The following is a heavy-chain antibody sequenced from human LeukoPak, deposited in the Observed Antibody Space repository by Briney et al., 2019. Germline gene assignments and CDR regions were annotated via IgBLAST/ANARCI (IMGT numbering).Heavy chain of an antibody. D-gene: IGHD7-27*01. CDR2: INHSGST. J-gene: IGHJ4*02. CDR3: ARGYWGSGFDY. V-gene: IGHV4-34*01. Sequence: PSETLSLTCAVYGGSFSGYYWSWIRQPPGKGLEWIGEINHSGSTNYNPSLKSRVTISVDTSKNQFSLKLSSVTAADTAVYYCARGYWGSGFDYWGQGTLVTVSS. CDR1: GGSFSGYY.